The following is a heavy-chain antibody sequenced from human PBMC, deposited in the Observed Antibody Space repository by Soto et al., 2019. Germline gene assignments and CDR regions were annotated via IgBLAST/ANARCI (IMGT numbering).Heavy chain of an antibody. V-gene: IGHV3-23*01. D-gene: IGHD1-1*01. CDR3: VKGYWKGDV. CDR2: ISGSGGST. CDR1: GFTFSTYA. Sequence: EVQLLESGGGLVQPGGSLRLSCAASGFTFSTYAMNWVRQAPGNGLEWVSAISGSGGSTHYADSVKGRFTISRDNSKNTLYLQMNSLRDEDTAVYHCVKGYWKGDVWGQGTTVTVSS. J-gene: IGHJ6*02.